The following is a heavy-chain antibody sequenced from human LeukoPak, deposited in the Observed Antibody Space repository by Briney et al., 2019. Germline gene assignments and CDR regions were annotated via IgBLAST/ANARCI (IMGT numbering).Heavy chain of an antibody. J-gene: IGHJ4*02. CDR3: ARDRGGKVDTGAVEY. D-gene: IGHD5-18*01. CDR2: IYGDGGGV. V-gene: IGHV3-9*01. CDR1: KFTLCYYA. Sequence: GGSLRLSRVGSKFTLCYYAMHWVRQAPGGGLGWVAGIYGDGGGVAYADSVVGRFTISRDYAETSLYLQMNSLRPEDTALYYCARDRGGKVDTGAVEYWGQGTQVAVSS.